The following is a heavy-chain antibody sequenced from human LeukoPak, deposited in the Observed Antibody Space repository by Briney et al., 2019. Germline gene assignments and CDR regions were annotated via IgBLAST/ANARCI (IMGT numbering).Heavy chain of an antibody. Sequence: PGGSLRVSCAASGFTFSSYGMHWVRQAPGKGLEWVAVISYDGSNKYYADSVKGRFTISRDNSKNTLYLQMNSLRAEDTAVYYCAKEEGCFDYWGQGTLVTVSS. CDR2: ISYDGSNK. V-gene: IGHV3-30*18. CDR3: AKEEGCFDY. CDR1: GFTFSSYG. J-gene: IGHJ4*02. D-gene: IGHD6-19*01.